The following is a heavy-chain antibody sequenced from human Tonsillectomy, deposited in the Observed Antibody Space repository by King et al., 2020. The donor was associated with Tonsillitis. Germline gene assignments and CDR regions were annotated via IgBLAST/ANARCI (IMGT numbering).Heavy chain of an antibody. J-gene: IGHJ4*02. Sequence: VQLVESGGGVVQPGRSLRLSCAASGFTFSSYGMHWVRQAPGKGLEWVAVISYDGSNKYYAESVKGRFTISRDNSKNTLYLQMNSLRAEDTAVYYCAKARGSIVVVVAATNYFDYWGQGTLVTVSS. CDR1: GFTFSSYG. CDR3: AKARGSIVVVVAATNYFDY. CDR2: ISYDGSNK. V-gene: IGHV3-30*18. D-gene: IGHD2-15*01.